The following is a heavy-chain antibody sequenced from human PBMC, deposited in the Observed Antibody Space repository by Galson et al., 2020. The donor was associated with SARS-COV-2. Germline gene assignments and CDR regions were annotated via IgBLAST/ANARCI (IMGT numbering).Heavy chain of an antibody. D-gene: IGHD3-10*01. CDR1: GFSLSTSGMC. CDR3: ARIRLGGLDYYFDY. CDR2: IDWDDDK. J-gene: IGHJ4*02. V-gene: IGHV2-70*11. Sequence: SGPTLVKPTQTLTLTCTFSGFSLSTSGMCVSWIRQPPGKALEWLARIDWDDDKYYSTSLKTRLTISKDTSKNQVVLTMTNMDPVDTATYYCARIRLGGLDYYFDYRGQGTLVTVSS.